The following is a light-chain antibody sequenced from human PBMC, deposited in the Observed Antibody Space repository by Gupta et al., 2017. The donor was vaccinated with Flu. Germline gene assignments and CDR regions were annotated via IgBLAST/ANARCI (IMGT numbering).Light chain of an antibody. J-gene: IGLJ3*02. Sequence: QSDPTQPPSASGSPGQSVTISCTGTSSDVGGYTYVSWYQQHPGKAPKLMIYDVSKWPSGVPDRFSGCKAGNTAFLTISGRQAEEEADYYCSSYAGSHNWVFGAGTKLTVL. CDR3: SSYAGSHNWV. CDR1: SSDVGGYTY. CDR2: DVS. V-gene: IGLV2-8*01.